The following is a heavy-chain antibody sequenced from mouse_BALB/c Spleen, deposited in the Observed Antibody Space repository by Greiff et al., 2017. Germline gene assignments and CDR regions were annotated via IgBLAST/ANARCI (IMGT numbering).Heavy chain of an antibody. CDR3: ASSYYKYDEFAY. D-gene: IGHD2-14*01. CDR1: GFTFSSYA. V-gene: IGHV5-9-4*01. J-gene: IGHJ3*01. CDR2: ISSGGRYT. Sequence: EVMLVESGGGLVKPGGSLNLSCAASGFTFSSYAMSWVRQSPEQRLEWVAGISSGGRYTYYPDTVTGRFTISRDNANNTLYLEMSSLRSEDTAMYYCASSYYKYDEFAYWGQGTLVTVSA.